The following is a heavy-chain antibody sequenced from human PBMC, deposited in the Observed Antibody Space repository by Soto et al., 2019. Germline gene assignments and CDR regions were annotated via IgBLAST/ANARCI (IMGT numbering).Heavy chain of an antibody. CDR2: IIPIFGTA. CDR3: ARDQMTTVTHNYYYYGMDV. CDR1: GGTFSSYA. J-gene: IGHJ6*02. V-gene: IGHV1-69*12. D-gene: IGHD4-17*01. Sequence: QVQLVQSGAEVKKPGSSVKVSCKASGGTFSSYAISWVRQAPGQGLEWMGGIIPIFGTANYAQKFQGRVTITEDESTRTAYMELSRLRSEDTAVYYCARDQMTTVTHNYYYYGMDVWGQGTTVTVSS.